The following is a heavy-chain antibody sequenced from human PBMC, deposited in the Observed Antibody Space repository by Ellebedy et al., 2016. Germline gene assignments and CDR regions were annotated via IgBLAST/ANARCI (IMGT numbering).Heavy chain of an antibody. CDR3: ARINVDTSNFDY. J-gene: IGHJ4*02. Sequence: SETLSLTXAVYGESFSGYYWSWIRQPPGKGLEWIGEIIHSGTTNYNPSLKSRVTMSVDTSKNQFSLNLSSVTAADTAVYYCARINVDTSNFDYWGQGTLVTVSS. V-gene: IGHV4-34*12. D-gene: IGHD5-18*01. CDR1: GESFSGYY. CDR2: IIHSGTT.